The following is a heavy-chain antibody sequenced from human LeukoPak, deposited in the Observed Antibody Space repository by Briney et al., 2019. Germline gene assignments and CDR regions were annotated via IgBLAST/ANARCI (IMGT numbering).Heavy chain of an antibody. Sequence: GAPRLSCAAAWFTLSSHWMHWGRQAPGKGLGWGAVIWYDGSNKYYVDSVKGRFTISRDNSKNTLYLQMNSLRAEDTAVYYCARDQNEGYGDYFYYFDYWGQGTLVTVSS. D-gene: IGHD4-17*01. J-gene: IGHJ4*02. CDR3: ARDQNEGYGDYFYYFDY. CDR1: WFTLSSHW. V-gene: IGHV3-33*01. CDR2: IWYDGSNK.